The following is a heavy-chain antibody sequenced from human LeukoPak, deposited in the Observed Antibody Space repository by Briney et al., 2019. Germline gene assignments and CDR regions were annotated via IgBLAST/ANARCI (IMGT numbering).Heavy chain of an antibody. V-gene: IGHV3-48*01. D-gene: IGHD1-26*01. CDR2: ISSSSSTI. CDR1: GFTFSSYS. CDR3: ARDPEWELPKGYFDY. J-gene: IGHJ4*02. Sequence: GGSLRLSCAASGFTFSSYSMNWVRQAPGKGLEWVSYISSSSSTIYYADSVKGRFTISRDNAKNSLYLQMNSLRAEDTAVYYCARDPEWELPKGYFDYWGQGTLVTVSS.